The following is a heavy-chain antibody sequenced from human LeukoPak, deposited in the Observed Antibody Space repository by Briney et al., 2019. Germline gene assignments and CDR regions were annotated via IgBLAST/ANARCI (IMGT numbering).Heavy chain of an antibody. Sequence: KSSQTLSLTCTVSGGSISSGSYYWSWIRQPPGKGLEWIGRIYTSGSTNYNPSLKSRVTISVDTSKNQFSLKLSSVTAADTAVYYCAREGDGYNYVPLDYWGQGTLVTVSS. CDR1: GGSISSGSYY. CDR2: IYTSGST. CDR3: AREGDGYNYVPLDY. J-gene: IGHJ4*02. V-gene: IGHV4-61*02. D-gene: IGHD5-24*01.